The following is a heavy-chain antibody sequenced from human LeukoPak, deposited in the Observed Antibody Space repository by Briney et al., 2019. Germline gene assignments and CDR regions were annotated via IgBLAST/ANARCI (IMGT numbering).Heavy chain of an antibody. CDR1: GGTFSSYA. J-gene: IGHJ5*02. CDR2: IIPIFGTA. V-gene: IGHV1-69*13. CDR3: ARDPGASVVAATHWFDP. D-gene: IGHD2-15*01. Sequence: ASVKVSCKASGGTFSSYAISWVRQAPGQGLEWMGGIIPIFGTANYAQKFQGRVTITADESTSTAYMELSSLRSEDTAVYYYARDPGASVVAATHWFDPWGQGTLVTVSS.